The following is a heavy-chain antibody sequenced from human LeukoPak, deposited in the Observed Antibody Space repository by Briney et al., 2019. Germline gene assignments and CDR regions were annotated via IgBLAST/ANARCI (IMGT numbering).Heavy chain of an antibody. CDR2: ISYDGSNK. J-gene: IGHJ6*02. D-gene: IGHD3-9*01. V-gene: IGHV3-30*03. CDR3: ARERNYDILTGYYRGYYGMDV. Sequence: GGSLRLSCAASGFTFSSYGMHWVRQAPGKGLEWVAVISYDGSNKYYADSVKGRFTISRDNSKNTLYLQMNSLRAEDTAVYYCARERNYDILTGYYRGYYGMDVWGQGTTVTVSS. CDR1: GFTFSSYG.